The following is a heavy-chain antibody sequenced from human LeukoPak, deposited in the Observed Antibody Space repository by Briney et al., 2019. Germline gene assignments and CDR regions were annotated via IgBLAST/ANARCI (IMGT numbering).Heavy chain of an antibody. V-gene: IGHV3-23*01. J-gene: IGHJ4*02. CDR3: AKTYGSGSYFAFDY. CDR1: GFTFSSYA. D-gene: IGHD3-10*01. CDR2: ISGRGDYT. Sequence: PGGSLRLSCAASGFTFSSYAMNWVRQAPGKGLEWVSTISGRGDYTYYADSVKGRFTISRDSSKNTLYLQMNSLRAEDTAVYYCAKTYGSGSYFAFDYWGQGTLVTVSS.